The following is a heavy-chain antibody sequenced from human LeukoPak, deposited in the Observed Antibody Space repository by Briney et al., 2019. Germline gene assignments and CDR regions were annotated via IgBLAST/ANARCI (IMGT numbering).Heavy chain of an antibody. D-gene: IGHD3-9*01. CDR2: IYPDDSDT. CDR1: GYSFTSYW. V-gene: IGHV5-51*01. Sequence: GQSLKVCCKVYGYSFTSYWYGSEPQMTGKVLERMGIIYPDDSDTRYSPSFHGQVTISADKSISAAYLQWSSLKASDTAMYYCARHYDILTGPNHWGQGTLVTVSS. CDR3: ARHYDILTGPNH. J-gene: IGHJ4*02.